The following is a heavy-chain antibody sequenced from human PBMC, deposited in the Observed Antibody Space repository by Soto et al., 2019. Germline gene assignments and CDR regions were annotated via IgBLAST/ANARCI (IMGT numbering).Heavy chain of an antibody. J-gene: IGHJ4*02. V-gene: IGHV3-30*09. Sequence: QVQLVESGGGVVQPGRSLRLSCVASGFSFRTSAMHWVRQAPGKGLEWVAVLAYDGSNEFYADSVKGGFAISRDNSKNTLYLQMNSLRPEDTAVYYCARDGDNSALFGPAYWGQGTLATVSS. CDR3: ARDGDNSALFGPAY. D-gene: IGHD6-19*01. CDR2: LAYDGSNE. CDR1: GFSFRTSA.